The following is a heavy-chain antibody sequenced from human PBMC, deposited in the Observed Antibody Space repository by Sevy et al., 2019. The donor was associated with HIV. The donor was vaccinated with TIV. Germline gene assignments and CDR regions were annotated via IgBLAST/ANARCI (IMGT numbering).Heavy chain of an antibody. Sequence: GGSLRLSCAASGFTFSSYAMHWVRQAPGKGLEWVAVISYDGSNKYYADSVKGRFTISRDNSKNTLYLQMNSLRAEDTAVYYCASSHGSGNSDYYGMDVWGQGTTVTVSS. V-gene: IGHV3-30-3*01. CDR2: ISYDGSNK. D-gene: IGHD3-10*01. CDR3: ASSHGSGNSDYYGMDV. CDR1: GFTFSSYA. J-gene: IGHJ6*02.